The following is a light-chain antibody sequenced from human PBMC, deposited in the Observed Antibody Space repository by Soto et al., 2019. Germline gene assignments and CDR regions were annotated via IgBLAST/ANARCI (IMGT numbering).Light chain of an antibody. Sequence: DIQMTQSPSSLSASVGDRVTITCRASQSISSYLNWYQQKPGKAPKLLIYAASSLQSGVPSRFSGRGSGTDFTLTISSLQPEDFATYYCQQFSSFPQTFGQGTKVDIK. V-gene: IGKV1-39*01. CDR2: AAS. CDR3: QQFSSFPQT. J-gene: IGKJ1*01. CDR1: QSISSY.